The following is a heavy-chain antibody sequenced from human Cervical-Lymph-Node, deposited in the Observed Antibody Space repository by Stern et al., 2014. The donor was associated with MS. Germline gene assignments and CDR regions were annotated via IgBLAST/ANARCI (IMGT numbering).Heavy chain of an antibody. CDR3: ARDIAVAGNFAY. Sequence: VQLVESGGGVVQPGRSLRLFCAASGFTFSSYAMHWVRQAPGKGLEWVAVISYDGSNKYYADSVKGRFTISRDNSKNTLYLQMNSLRAEDTAVYYCARDIAVAGNFAYWGQGTLVTVSS. D-gene: IGHD6-19*01. V-gene: IGHV3-30*01. J-gene: IGHJ4*02. CDR1: GFTFSSYA. CDR2: ISYDGSNK.